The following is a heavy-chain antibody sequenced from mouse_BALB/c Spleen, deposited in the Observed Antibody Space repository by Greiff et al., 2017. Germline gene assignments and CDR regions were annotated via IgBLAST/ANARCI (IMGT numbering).Heavy chain of an antibody. Sequence: VQLQQSGPELVKPGASVKMSCKASGYTFTDYWMHWVKQRPGQGLEWIGAIDTSDSYTSYNQKFKGKATLTVDESSSTAYMQLSSLTSEDSAVYYCARDYYGNYYAMDYWGRGTSVTVSS. CDR2: IDTSDSYT. J-gene: IGHJ4*01. CDR3: ARDYYGNYYAMDY. D-gene: IGHD2-1*01. CDR1: GYTFTDYW. V-gene: IGHV1-69*02.